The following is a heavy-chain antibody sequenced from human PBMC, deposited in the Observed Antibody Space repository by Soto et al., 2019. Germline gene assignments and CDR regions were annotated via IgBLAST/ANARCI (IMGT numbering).Heavy chain of an antibody. D-gene: IGHD3-10*01. CDR2: IDSSSDTR. V-gene: IGHV3-48*02. CDR1: GFILSRYS. Sequence: EVQRVESGGGWVQPGGSLRVSCAASGFILSRYSMNLVRQAPGKGLEWVSYIDSSSDTRYYADSVKGRLIISRDNAKNSRYPQMNSLKDEDSAVYYCARRGVGTVFGDSWGQGTLVTVSS. J-gene: IGHJ4*02. CDR3: ARRGVGTVFGDS.